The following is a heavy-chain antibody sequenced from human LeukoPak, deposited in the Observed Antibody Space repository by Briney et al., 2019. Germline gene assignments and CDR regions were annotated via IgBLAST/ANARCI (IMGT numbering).Heavy chain of an antibody. D-gene: IGHD3-22*01. Sequence: SVKVSCKASGGTFSSYAISWVRQAPGQGLEWMGGIIPIFGTANYAQKFQGRVTITTDESTSTAYMELSSLRSEDTAVYYCARAESGDDYDSSGYYSLSLDHWGQGTLVTVSS. J-gene: IGHJ4*02. CDR3: ARAESGDDYDSSGYYSLSLDH. V-gene: IGHV1-69*05. CDR1: GGTFSSYA. CDR2: IIPIFGTA.